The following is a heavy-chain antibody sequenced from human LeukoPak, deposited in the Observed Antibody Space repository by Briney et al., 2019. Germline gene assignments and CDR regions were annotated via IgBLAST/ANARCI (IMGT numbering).Heavy chain of an antibody. CDR2: IYTSGST. Sequence: SETLSLTCTVSGGSISSYYWSWIRQPAGKGLEWIVRIYTSGSTNYSPSLKSRVTLSVDTSKNQFSLKLSSVTAAETDVYYCARERIAVAGMIDYWGQGTLVTVSS. J-gene: IGHJ4*02. D-gene: IGHD6-13*01. V-gene: IGHV4-4*07. CDR1: GGSISSYY. CDR3: ARERIAVAGMIDY.